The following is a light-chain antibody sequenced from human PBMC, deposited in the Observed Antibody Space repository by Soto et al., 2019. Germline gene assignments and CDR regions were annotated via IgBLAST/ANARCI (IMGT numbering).Light chain of an antibody. CDR1: ISDVGGYNY. V-gene: IGLV2-11*01. CDR3: CSYAGSPYV. CDR2: DVS. J-gene: IGLJ1*01. Sequence: QSVLTQPRSVSGSPGQSVTISCTGTISDVGGYNYVSWFQQHPGNTPKVMIYDVSKRLSGVPDRFSGSKSGNTASLTISGLQAEDEADYYCCSYAGSPYVFGTGTKVTVL.